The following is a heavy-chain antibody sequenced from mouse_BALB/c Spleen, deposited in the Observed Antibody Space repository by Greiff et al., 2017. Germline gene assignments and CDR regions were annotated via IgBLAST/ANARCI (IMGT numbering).Heavy chain of an antibody. V-gene: IGHV1-74*01. CDR3: AGSVRYAWFAY. J-gene: IGHJ3*01. CDR1: GYTFTSYW. D-gene: IGHD2-14*01. CDR2: IDPYDSET. Sequence: QVQLQHPGAELVRPGASVKLSCKASGYTFTSYWMNWVKQRPEQGLEWIGRIDPYDSETHYNQKFKDKAILTVDQSSSTAYMQLSSLTSEDSSVFYCAGSVRYAWFAYGGQGTLVTVAA.